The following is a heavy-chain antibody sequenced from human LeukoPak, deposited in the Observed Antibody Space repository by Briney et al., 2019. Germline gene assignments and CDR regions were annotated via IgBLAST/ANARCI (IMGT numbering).Heavy chain of an antibody. V-gene: IGHV4-59*08. CDR3: ARHLPSYYDSPYFDY. CDR1: GGSISSYY. D-gene: IGHD3-22*01. CDR2: IFYSGSN. Sequence: SETLSLTYTVSGGSISSYYWSWVRQPPGKGLEWIGYIFYSGSNDYSPSLKSRVTMSVVTSKNQLSLRLSSVTATDTAVYYCARHLPSYYDSPYFDYWGQGTLVTVSS. J-gene: IGHJ4*02.